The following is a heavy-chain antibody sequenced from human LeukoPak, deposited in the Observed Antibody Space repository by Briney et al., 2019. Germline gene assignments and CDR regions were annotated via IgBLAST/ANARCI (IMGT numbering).Heavy chain of an antibody. CDR3: ARVGSVEMATITHNWFDP. V-gene: IGHV4-39*01. Sequence: WETLSLTCTVSGGSISSSSYYWGWIRQPPGKGLEWIGSIYYSGSTYYNPSLKSRVTISVDTSKNQFSLKLSSVTAADTAVYYCARVGSVEMATITHNWFDPWGQGTLVTVSS. CDR2: IYYSGST. D-gene: IGHD5-24*01. J-gene: IGHJ5*02. CDR1: GGSISSSSYY.